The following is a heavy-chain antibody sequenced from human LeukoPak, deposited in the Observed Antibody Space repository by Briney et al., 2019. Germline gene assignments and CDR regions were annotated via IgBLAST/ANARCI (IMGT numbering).Heavy chain of an antibody. CDR3: AKVAAAGYNWFDP. CDR1: GFTFSSYA. V-gene: IGHV3-23*01. J-gene: IGHJ5*02. D-gene: IGHD6-13*01. Sequence: PGRCLRLSCAASGFTFSSYAMSWVRPAPGKGLEWVSAISGSGGSTYYADSVKGRFTISRDNSKNTLYRQMNSLRAEDTAVYYCAKVAAAGYNWFDPWGQGTLVTVSS. CDR2: ISGSGGST.